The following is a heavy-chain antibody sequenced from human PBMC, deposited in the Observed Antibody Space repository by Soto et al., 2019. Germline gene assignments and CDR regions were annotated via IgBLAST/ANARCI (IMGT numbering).Heavy chain of an antibody. Sequence: EVQLVESGGGSIQPGGSLRLSCAASGFTVSDSYMSWVRQAPGKGLEWVSLIYRAGSTYYTDSVKGRFTISRDSSKNTVYLQMNTLRAEDSAVYYCAKGFQSSFGYWGQGTLVTVSS. V-gene: IGHV3-53*01. CDR2: IYRAGST. CDR1: GFTVSDSY. J-gene: IGHJ4*02. D-gene: IGHD2-21*01. CDR3: AKGFQSSFGY.